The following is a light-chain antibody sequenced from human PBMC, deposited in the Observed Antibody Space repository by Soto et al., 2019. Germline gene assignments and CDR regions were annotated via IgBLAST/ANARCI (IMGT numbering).Light chain of an antibody. CDR3: QKYNSAPQT. CDR2: DAS. Sequence: DIQMTQSPSSLSASVGDRVTITCRASQGISSYLAWYQQKPGKVPKLLIYDASTLQSGVPSRFSGSGSGTDFTLTISSLQPEDVATYYCQKYNSAPQTFGQGTKVEIK. V-gene: IGKV1-27*01. J-gene: IGKJ1*01. CDR1: QGISSY.